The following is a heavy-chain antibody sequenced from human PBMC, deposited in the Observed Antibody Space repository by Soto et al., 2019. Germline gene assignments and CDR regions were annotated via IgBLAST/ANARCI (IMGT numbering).Heavy chain of an antibody. V-gene: IGHV5-51*01. Sequence: GESLKISCKISGYSFTSYWIGWVRQMPGKGPEWMGVIYPCDSDTKYSPSFQGHITISADSSISTVYLQWSSLKASDTAMYYCARRGHVDIPIIDLVYWGEGTLVTVS. J-gene: IGHJ4*02. CDR2: IYPCDSDT. CDR3: ARRGHVDIPIIDLVY. CDR1: GYSFTSYW. D-gene: IGHD5-12*01.